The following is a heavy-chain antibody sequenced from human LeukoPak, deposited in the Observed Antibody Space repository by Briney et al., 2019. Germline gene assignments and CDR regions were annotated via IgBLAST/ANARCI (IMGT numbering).Heavy chain of an antibody. J-gene: IGHJ4*02. V-gene: IGHV3-30*18. CDR3: AKDLGMEWELPPGGFDY. CDR1: GLTFSSYG. D-gene: IGHD1-26*01. CDR2: ISYDGSNK. Sequence: PGGSLRLSCAASGLTFSSYGMHWVRQAPGKGLEWVAVISYDGSNKYYADSVKGRFTISRDNSKNTLYLQMNSLRAEDTAVYYCAKDLGMEWELPPGGFDYWGQGTLVTVSS.